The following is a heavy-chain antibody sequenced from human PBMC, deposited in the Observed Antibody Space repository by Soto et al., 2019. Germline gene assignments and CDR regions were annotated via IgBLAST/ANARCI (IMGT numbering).Heavy chain of an antibody. J-gene: IGHJ3*02. V-gene: IGHV3-7*04. Sequence: LRLSCAASGFTFSNYWMTWVRQAPGKGLEWVANIKQDASENFYVDSVKGRFTISRDNAKNSLYLQMNSLRVEDTAVYYCARDSGPRGYDAFDIWGQGTMVTVSS. CDR2: IKQDASEN. D-gene: IGHD2-8*02. CDR1: GFTFSNYW. CDR3: ARDSGPRGYDAFDI.